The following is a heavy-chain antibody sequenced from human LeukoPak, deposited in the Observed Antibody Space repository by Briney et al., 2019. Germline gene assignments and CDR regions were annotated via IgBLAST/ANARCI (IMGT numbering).Heavy chain of an antibody. CDR2: ISSSTI. CDR1: GFTFSTYS. J-gene: IGHJ4*02. V-gene: IGHV3-48*01. CDR3: AREGGAYVPDY. Sequence: GGSLSLSCAASGFTFSTYSMNWVRQAPGKGLEWVSYISSSTIYYADSVKGRFTISRDNAKNSLYPQMNSLRAEDTAVCYCAREGGAYVPDYWGQGILVTVSS. D-gene: IGHD5-12*01.